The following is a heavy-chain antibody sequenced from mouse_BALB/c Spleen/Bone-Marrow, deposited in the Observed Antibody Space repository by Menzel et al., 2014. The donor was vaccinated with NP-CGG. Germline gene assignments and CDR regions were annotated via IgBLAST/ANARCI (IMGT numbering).Heavy chain of an antibody. D-gene: IGHD4-1*01. CDR1: GYTFTDYN. CDR3: ARLGRDY. V-gene: IGHV1S29*02. CDR2: IYSYNGGT. Sequence: VQLQQSGPELVKPGASVKISCKASGYTFTDYNMHWVKQSHGKSLEWIGYIYSYNGGTGHNQKFKSKATLTVDNSSSTAYMELRSLTSEDSAVYYCARLGRDYWGQGTTLTVSS. J-gene: IGHJ2*01.